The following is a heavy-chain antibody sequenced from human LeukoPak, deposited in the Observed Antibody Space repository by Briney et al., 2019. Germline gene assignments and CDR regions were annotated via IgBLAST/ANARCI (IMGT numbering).Heavy chain of an antibody. CDR3: ARGGIVVVTARPYYFDY. D-gene: IGHD2-21*02. CDR2: MNPNSGNT. CDR1: GYTFTSYD. V-gene: IGHV1-8*01. Sequence: ASVKVSCKASGYTFTSYDINWVRQATGQGLEWMGWMNPNSGNTGYAQKFQGRVTMTRNTSISTAYMELSSLRSEDTAVYYCARGGIVVVTARPYYFDYWGQGTLVTASS. J-gene: IGHJ4*02.